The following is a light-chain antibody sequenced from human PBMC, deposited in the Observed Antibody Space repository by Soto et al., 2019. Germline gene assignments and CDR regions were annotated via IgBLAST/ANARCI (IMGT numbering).Light chain of an antibody. CDR1: QSVSSL. Sequence: EIVMTQSPATLSVSPGERATLSCRASQSVSSLLAGYQQKPGQAPRLLIYDASTRATGTPARFSGSGSGTEFTLTISSLHSEDFAVYYCQQYNNWPLTFGGGTKVEIK. CDR2: DAS. V-gene: IGKV3-15*01. CDR3: QQYNNWPLT. J-gene: IGKJ4*01.